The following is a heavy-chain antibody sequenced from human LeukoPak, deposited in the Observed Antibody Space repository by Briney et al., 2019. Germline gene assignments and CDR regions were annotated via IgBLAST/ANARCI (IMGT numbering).Heavy chain of an antibody. CDR3: AKSIAVAGPYGMDV. V-gene: IGHV4-34*01. Sequence: SETLSLTCAVHGGSFSGYYWSWIRQPPGKGLEWIGEINHSGSTNYNPSLKSRVTISVDTSKNQFSLKLSSVTAADTAVYYCAKSIAVAGPYGMDVWGQGTTVTVSS. D-gene: IGHD6-19*01. CDR2: INHSGST. J-gene: IGHJ6*02. CDR1: GGSFSGYY.